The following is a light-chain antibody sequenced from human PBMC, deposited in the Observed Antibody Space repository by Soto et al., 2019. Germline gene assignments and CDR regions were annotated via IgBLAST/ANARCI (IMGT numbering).Light chain of an antibody. V-gene: IGLV2-14*01. Sequence: QSALTQPASVSGSPGQSITISCTGTSSDVGAYNYVSWYQQHPGKAPKLMIYEVTYWPSGVSDRFSGSRSGNTASLTISGLQAEDESDYYCSSYTSSTTWVFGGGTKVTVL. CDR3: SSYTSSTTWV. J-gene: IGLJ3*02. CDR2: EVT. CDR1: SSDVGAYNY.